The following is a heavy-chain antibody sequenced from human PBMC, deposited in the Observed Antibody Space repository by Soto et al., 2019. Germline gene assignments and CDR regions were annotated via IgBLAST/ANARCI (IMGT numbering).Heavy chain of an antibody. V-gene: IGHV4-59*08. CDR1: GGSISSYD. Sequence: ASETLSLTCTVSGGSISSYDWSWIRQPPGKGLEWIGYIYYSGSTNYNPSLKSRVTISVDTSKNQFSLKLNSMTAADTAVYYCARHNYGSGSTYFDYWGQGILVTVSS. J-gene: IGHJ4*02. D-gene: IGHD3-10*01. CDR3: ARHNYGSGSTYFDY. CDR2: IYYSGST.